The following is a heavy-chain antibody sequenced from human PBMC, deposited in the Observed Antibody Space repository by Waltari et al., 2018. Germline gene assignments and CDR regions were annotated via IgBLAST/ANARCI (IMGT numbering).Heavy chain of an antibody. CDR2: IYHSGTT. V-gene: IGHV4-38-2*02. CDR3: AGDYGNQINYFDF. D-gene: IGHD4-4*01. J-gene: IGHJ4*02. CDR1: GYSISRGYY. Sequence: QVQLQESGPGLVKPSETLSLTCTVSGYSISRGYYWGWIRQPPGKGLEWMGSIYHSGTTDYNPSLKSRVTISIDASKNQFSLKLSSVTAADTAMYYCAGDYGNQINYFDFWGQGTLVTVSS.